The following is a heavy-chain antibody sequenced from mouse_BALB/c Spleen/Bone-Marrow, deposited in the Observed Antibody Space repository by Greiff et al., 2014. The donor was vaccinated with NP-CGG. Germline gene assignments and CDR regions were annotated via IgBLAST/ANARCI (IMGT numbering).Heavy chain of an antibody. V-gene: IGHV1S56*01. CDR2: ISPGDGNT. Sequence: QVQLKESGPELVKPGALAKISCKASGYTFTTYDINWVKQRPGQGLEWIGWISPGDGNTNYNEKFKGKATLTADKSSSTAYMQLSSLTSENSAVYFCARGGDYHYFDYWGQGTTLTVSS. CDR1: GYTFTTYD. J-gene: IGHJ2*01. D-gene: IGHD2-4*01. CDR3: ARGGDYHYFDY.